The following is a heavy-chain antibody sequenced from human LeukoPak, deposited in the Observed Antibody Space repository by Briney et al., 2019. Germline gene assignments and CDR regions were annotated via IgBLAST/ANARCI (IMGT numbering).Heavy chain of an antibody. J-gene: IGHJ5*02. V-gene: IGHV3-74*01. Sequence: PGGSLRLSCAASGFXFSTSWMHWVRQAPGKGLVWVSRIDGDGSRTSYADTVKGRFTISRDNAKNTLYLQMNSLRAEDTAMYYCARASNYFDSRGLHWFDPWGQGTLVTVSS. CDR1: GFXFSTSW. D-gene: IGHD3-22*01. CDR2: IDGDGSRT. CDR3: ARASNYFDSRGLHWFDP.